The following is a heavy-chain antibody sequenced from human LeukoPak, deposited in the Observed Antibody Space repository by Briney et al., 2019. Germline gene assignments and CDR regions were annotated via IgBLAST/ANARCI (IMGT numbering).Heavy chain of an antibody. Sequence: SETLSLTCTVSGGSISSYYWSWIRQPAGKGLEWVGRIYTSGSTNYNPSLKSRVTMSVDTSKNQFSLKLSSVTAADTAVYYCARTPTVTTLGWFDPWGQGTLVTVSS. CDR2: IYTSGST. J-gene: IGHJ5*02. CDR1: GGSISSYY. D-gene: IGHD4-17*01. CDR3: ARTPTVTTLGWFDP. V-gene: IGHV4-4*07.